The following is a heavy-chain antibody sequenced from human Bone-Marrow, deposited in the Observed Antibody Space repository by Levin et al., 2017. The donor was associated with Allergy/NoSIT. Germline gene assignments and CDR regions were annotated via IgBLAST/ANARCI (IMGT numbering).Heavy chain of an antibody. CDR1: GFAFSDYA. CDR3: AKFRVELLYLDY. Sequence: GESLKISCVVSGFAFSDYAMNWVRQTPGKGLEWVSYISNSGGSTDYADAVKGRFTISRDNSKNTLYLQMNILRVEDTAIYYCAKFRVELLYLDYWGQGTLVTVSS. V-gene: IGHV3-23*01. D-gene: IGHD3-3*01. CDR2: ISNSGGST. J-gene: IGHJ4*02.